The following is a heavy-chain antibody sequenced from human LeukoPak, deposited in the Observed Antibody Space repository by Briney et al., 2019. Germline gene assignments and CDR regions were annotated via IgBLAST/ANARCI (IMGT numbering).Heavy chain of an antibody. CDR2: INHSGST. D-gene: IGHD5-12*01. V-gene: IGHV4-34*01. CDR1: GGSFSGYY. J-gene: IGHJ6*03. Sequence: SETLSHTCAVYGGSFSGYYWSWIRQPPGKGLEWIGEINHSGSTNYNPSLKSRVTISVDTSKNQFSLKLSSVTAADTAVYYCARLGMATKNYYYYYMDVWGKGTTVTISS. CDR3: ARLGMATKNYYYYYMDV.